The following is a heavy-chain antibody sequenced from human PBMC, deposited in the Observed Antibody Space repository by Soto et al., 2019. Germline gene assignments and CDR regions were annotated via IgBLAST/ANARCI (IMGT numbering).Heavy chain of an antibody. CDR3: ARAPERITPLPHWFDP. CDR1: AGTFSSYA. V-gene: IGHV1-69*12. CDR2: IIPIFGTA. Sequence: QVQLVQSGAEVKKPGSSVKVSCKASAGTFSSYAISWVRQAPGQGLEWMGGIIPIFGTANYAQKFQGRVTITADESTSTAYMELSSLRSEDTAVYYCARAPERITPLPHWFDPWGQGTLVTVSS. D-gene: IGHD3-16*01. J-gene: IGHJ5*02.